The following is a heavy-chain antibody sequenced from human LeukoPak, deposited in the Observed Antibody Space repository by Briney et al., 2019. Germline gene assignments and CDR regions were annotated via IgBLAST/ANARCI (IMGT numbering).Heavy chain of an antibody. D-gene: IGHD1-26*01. V-gene: IGHV1-69*05. CDR3: ATSGSYLYYFDY. CDR2: IIPIFGTA. Sequence: SVKVSCKASGGTFSSYAISWVRQAPGQGLEWMGGIIPIFGTANYAQKFQGRVTITTDESTSTAYMELSSLRSEDTAVYYCATSGSYLYYFDYWGQGTLVTVSS. J-gene: IGHJ4*02. CDR1: GGTFSSYA.